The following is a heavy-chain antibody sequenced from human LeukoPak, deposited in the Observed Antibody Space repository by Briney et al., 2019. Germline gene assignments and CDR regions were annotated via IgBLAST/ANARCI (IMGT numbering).Heavy chain of an antibody. V-gene: IGHV1-2*02. CDR2: INPNSGGT. Sequence: GASVKVSCKASGYTFTGYYMHWVRQAPGQGLEWMGWINPNSGGTNYAQKFQGRVTMTRDTSISTAYMELSRLRSDDTAVYYCARIKYSSSWYLYYYYMDVWGKGTTVTVSS. D-gene: IGHD6-13*01. CDR1: GYTFTGYY. J-gene: IGHJ6*03. CDR3: ARIKYSSSWYLYYYYMDV.